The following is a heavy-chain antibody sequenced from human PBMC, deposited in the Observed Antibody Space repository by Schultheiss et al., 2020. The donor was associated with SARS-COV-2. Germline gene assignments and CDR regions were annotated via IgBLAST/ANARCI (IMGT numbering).Heavy chain of an antibody. CDR3: ARVKQWLNAFDI. Sequence: GSLRLSCTVSGGSVSSGSYYWSWMRQPPGMGLEWIGYIYNSGSTNYNPSLKSRVTISVDTSKNQFSLKLSFVTAADTAVYYCARVKQWLNAFDIWGQGTMVTVSS. CDR2: IYNSGST. J-gene: IGHJ3*02. CDR1: GGSVSSGSYY. D-gene: IGHD6-19*01. V-gene: IGHV4-61*01.